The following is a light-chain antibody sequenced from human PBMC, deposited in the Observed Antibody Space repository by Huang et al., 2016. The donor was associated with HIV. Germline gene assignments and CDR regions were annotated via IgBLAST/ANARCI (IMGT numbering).Light chain of an antibody. CDR2: GAS. V-gene: IGKV3-15*01. Sequence: EIVMTQSPATLSVSPGERATLSCRASQSVSSNLAWYQQKPGEAPRLLIYGASTRATGIPARVSGSGDGTECTLTISSLQADDVAVYYCQQYINWPPITFGQGTRLEIK. CDR3: QQYINWPPIT. J-gene: IGKJ5*01. CDR1: QSVSSN.